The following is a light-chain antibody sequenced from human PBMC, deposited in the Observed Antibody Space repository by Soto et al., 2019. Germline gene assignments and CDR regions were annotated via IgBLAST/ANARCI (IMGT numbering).Light chain of an antibody. V-gene: IGKV1-39*01. CDR1: QSISSY. CDR3: QPSYSTPQT. J-gene: IGKJ1*01. Sequence: DIQMTPSPSSLSASVGDRVTITCRASQSISSYLNWYQHKPGKAPKLLIYAASSLKSGVTSRFSVCGSGTDFTLTISSLQPEYVATYYCQPSYSTPQTFGQRTKVEIK. CDR2: AAS.